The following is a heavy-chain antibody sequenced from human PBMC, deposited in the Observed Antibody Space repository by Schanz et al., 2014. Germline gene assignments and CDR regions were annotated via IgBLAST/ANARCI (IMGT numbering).Heavy chain of an antibody. Sequence: VQLVESGGGLVKPGGSLRLSCAASGFTFSDYYMSWIRQAPGKGLEWVANIKQDGSEKYYVDAVKGRFTISRDNAKNSMYLHMKSLRGEDTAVYYCARPRFDYGEVDYWGQGTLVTVSS. CDR2: IKQDGSEK. J-gene: IGHJ4*02. CDR3: ARPRFDYGEVDY. V-gene: IGHV3-7*01. CDR1: GFTFSDYY. D-gene: IGHD4-17*01.